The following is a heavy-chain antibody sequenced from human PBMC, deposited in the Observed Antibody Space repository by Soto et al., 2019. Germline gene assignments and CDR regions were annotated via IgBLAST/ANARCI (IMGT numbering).Heavy chain of an antibody. CDR1: GLTFNTSG. D-gene: IGHD1-26*01. V-gene: IGHV3-30*03. CDR2: ISYDGATQ. CDR3: ATKARETNYLYYGMDV. Sequence: GGSLRLSCEVSGLTFNTSGMHWVRQAPGKGLEWLAVISYDGATQYYGDTVKGRFTISRDNSKNTLFLHMGRLRAEDTAMYYCATKARETNYLYYGMDVWGLGTTVTVSS. J-gene: IGHJ6*02.